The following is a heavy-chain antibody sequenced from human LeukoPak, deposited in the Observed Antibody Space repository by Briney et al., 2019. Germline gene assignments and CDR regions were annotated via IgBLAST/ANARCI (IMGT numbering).Heavy chain of an antibody. Sequence: ASVKVSCKASGGTFSSYTISWVRQAPGQGLEWMGRINPNSGGTNYAQKFQGRVTMTRDTSISTAYMELSRLRSDDTAVYYCARVGALRIQLWLPYWGQGTLVTVSS. D-gene: IGHD5-18*01. CDR3: ARVGALRIQLWLPY. CDR1: GGTFSSYT. V-gene: IGHV1-2*06. CDR2: INPNSGGT. J-gene: IGHJ4*02.